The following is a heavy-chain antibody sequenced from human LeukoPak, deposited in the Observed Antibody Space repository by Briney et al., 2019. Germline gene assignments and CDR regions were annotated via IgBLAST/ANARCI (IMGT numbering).Heavy chain of an antibody. Sequence: GGSLRLSCAASGFTVSSNYMSWVRQAPGKGLEWVSVIYSGGSTYYADSVKGRFTISRDNSKNTLYLQMNSLRAEDTAVYYCARGIPGQWTVVNAFDIWGQGTMVTVSS. D-gene: IGHD2-15*01. V-gene: IGHV3-53*01. CDR3: ARGIPGQWTVVNAFDI. CDR1: GFTVSSNY. CDR2: IYSGGST. J-gene: IGHJ3*02.